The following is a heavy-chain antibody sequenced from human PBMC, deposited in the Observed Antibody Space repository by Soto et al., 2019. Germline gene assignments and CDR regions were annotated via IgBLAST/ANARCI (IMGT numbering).Heavy chain of an antibody. Sequence: TSETVSITCTVSGGSISSYYWSWIRQPPGKGLEWIGYIYYSGSTNYNPSLKSRVTISVDTSKNQFSLKLSSVTAADTAVYYCARNYIGYCISTSCHHCGMDVCGPRTTRTVS. D-gene: IGHD2-2*01. CDR3: ARNYIGYCISTSCHHCGMDV. CDR1: GGSISSYY. J-gene: IGHJ6*02. V-gene: IGHV4-59*01. CDR2: IYYSGST.